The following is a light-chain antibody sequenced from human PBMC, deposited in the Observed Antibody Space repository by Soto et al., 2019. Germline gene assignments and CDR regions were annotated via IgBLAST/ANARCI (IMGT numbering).Light chain of an antibody. J-gene: IGKJ5*01. CDR2: DAS. V-gene: IGKV3-11*01. CDR1: QSVKTF. CDR3: QQRSNWPPLIT. Sequence: EIVLTQSPATLSLSPGQRATLSCRASQSVKTFLVWYQHRPGQAPRVLIYDASHRASGIPARFSGSGSGTDFTLTISSLEPEDFAVYYCQQRSNWPPLITFGQGTRLEIK.